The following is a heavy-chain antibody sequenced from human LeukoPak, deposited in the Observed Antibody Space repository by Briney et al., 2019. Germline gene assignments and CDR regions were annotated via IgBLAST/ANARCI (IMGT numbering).Heavy chain of an antibody. CDR3: ARDMMGATLYFDS. CDR2: ISGGSSFT. J-gene: IGHJ4*02. V-gene: IGHV3-21*01. Sequence: GGSLRLSCAASGFTFSSYWMHWVRQAPGKGLEWVSISGGSSFTYYVDSVKGRFTISRDNAKNSLYLQMNSLRAEDTAVYYCARDMMGATLYFDSWGQGTLVTVSS. CDR1: GFTFSSYW. D-gene: IGHD1-26*01.